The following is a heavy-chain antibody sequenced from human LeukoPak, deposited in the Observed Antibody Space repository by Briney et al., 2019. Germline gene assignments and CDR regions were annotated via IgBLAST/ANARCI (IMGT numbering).Heavy chain of an antibody. D-gene: IGHD5-18*01. V-gene: IGHV3-64*01. Sequence: GGSLRLSCAASGFTFSSYAMRWVRQAPGKGLEYVSAISSNGGSTYYANSVKGRFTISRDNAKNSLYLQMNSLRAEDTAVYYCARGSYGPQYYFDYWGQGTLVTVSS. J-gene: IGHJ4*02. CDR3: ARGSYGPQYYFDY. CDR2: ISSNGGST. CDR1: GFTFSSYA.